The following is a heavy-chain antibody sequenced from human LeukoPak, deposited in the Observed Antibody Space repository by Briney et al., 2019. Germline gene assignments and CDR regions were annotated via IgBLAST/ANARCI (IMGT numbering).Heavy chain of an antibody. CDR1: GGSLSGHY. CDR2: IYYSGST. V-gene: IGHV4-39*01. CDR3: ARLFLGSSWYPTLFDY. Sequence: SETLSLTCGVSGGSLSGHYWGWIRQPPGKGLEWIGSIYYSGSTYYNPSLKSRVTISVDTSKNQFSLKLSSVTAADTAVYYCARLFLGSSWYPTLFDYWGQGTLVTVSS. J-gene: IGHJ4*02. D-gene: IGHD6-13*01.